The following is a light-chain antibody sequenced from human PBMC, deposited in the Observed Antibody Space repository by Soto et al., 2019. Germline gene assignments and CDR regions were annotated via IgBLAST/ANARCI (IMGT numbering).Light chain of an antibody. CDR2: GAS. CDR1: QSVSSN. Sequence: EIVMTQSPATLSVSPGERATLSCRASQSVSSNLAWYQHKPGQAPRLLIYGASTRATGIPARFSGSGSGTEFTLTISSLQPEDFAVYYCQQYNNWPPLTFGGGTKVEIK. CDR3: QQYNNWPPLT. V-gene: IGKV3-15*01. J-gene: IGKJ4*01.